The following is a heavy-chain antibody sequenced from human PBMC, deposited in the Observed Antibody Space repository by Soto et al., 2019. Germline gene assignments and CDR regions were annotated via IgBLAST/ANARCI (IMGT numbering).Heavy chain of an antibody. J-gene: IGHJ4*02. Sequence: TGGSLRLSCAASGFTVSSNYMSWVRQAPGKGLEWVSVIYSGGSTYYADSVKGRFTISRDNSKNTLYLQMNSLRAEDTAVYYCARVAAAFNALDYWGQGTLVTVSS. CDR2: IYSGGST. CDR3: ARVAAAFNALDY. D-gene: IGHD6-13*01. CDR1: GFTVSSNY. V-gene: IGHV3-53*01.